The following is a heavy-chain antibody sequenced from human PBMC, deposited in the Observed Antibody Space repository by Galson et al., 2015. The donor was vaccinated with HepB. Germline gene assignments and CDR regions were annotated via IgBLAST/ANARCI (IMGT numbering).Heavy chain of an antibody. D-gene: IGHD6-25*01. Sequence: PALVKPTQTLTLTCAFSGFSLSTSGMCVSWIRQPPGKALEWLARIDWDDERIYSTSLKTRLTISKDTSKNQVVLTMTNMDPVDTATYYSERMRSHVAPATNYVLDDGGQGIPVPVS. CDR2: IDWDDER. CDR3: ERMRSHVAPATNYVLDD. J-gene: IGHJ6*02. V-gene: IGHV2-70*17. CDR1: GFSLSTSGMC.